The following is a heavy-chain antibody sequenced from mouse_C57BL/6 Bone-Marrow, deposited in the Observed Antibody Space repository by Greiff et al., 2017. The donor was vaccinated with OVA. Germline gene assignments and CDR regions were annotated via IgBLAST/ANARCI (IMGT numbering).Heavy chain of an antibody. CDR3: ARGGYPWYFDV. D-gene: IGHD2-2*01. V-gene: IGHV1-80*01. CDR1: GYAFSSYW. CDR2: IYPGDGDT. J-gene: IGHJ1*03. Sequence: LVESGAELVKPGASVKISCKASGYAFSSYWMNWVKQRPGKGLEWIGQIYPGDGDTNYNGKFKGKATLTADKSSSTAYMQLSSLTSEDSAVYFRARGGYPWYFDVWGTGTTVTVSS.